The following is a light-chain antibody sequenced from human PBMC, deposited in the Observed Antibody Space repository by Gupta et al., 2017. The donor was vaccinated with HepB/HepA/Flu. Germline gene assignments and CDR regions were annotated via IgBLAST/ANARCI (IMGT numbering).Light chain of an antibody. CDR3: HQYYTSPQT. Sequence: DIVMTQSPASLAVSLGERAPINCKSSQSVLYSSNNKNYLAWYQQKPRQPPRLLISWASTRESGVSDRFSGSGSGTDFTLTISSLQAEDVAVYFCHQYYTSPQTFGQGTKVEI. V-gene: IGKV4-1*01. CDR2: WAS. CDR1: QSVLYSSNNKNY. J-gene: IGKJ1*01.